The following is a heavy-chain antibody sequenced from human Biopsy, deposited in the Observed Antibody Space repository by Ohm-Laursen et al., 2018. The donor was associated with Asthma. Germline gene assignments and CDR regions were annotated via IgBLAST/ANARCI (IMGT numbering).Heavy chain of an antibody. CDR2: VYWTGTT. CDR3: ARDLAGHCTSASCYGFDS. V-gene: IGHV4-59*12. D-gene: IGHD2-2*01. CDR1: GGSISSFY. Sequence: SDTLSLTCSVYGGSISSFYWSWIRQSPEKGLEWMGYVYWTGTTYYNPSLKSRVTIAVETSKNQFSLTLTSVTAADTALYYCARDLAGHCTSASCYGFDSWGQGAQVTVSS. J-gene: IGHJ5*01.